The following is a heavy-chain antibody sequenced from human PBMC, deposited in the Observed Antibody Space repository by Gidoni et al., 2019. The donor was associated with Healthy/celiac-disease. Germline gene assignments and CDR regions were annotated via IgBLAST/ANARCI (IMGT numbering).Heavy chain of an antibody. Sequence: QVQLVESGGGVVEPGRYLSLSCAASGLTFSSYAMHWVRPAPGQGPVWVAFISYVGSNNSYADSLKVRFTISRDNSKTTLYLQMNSLRSEDTAVYYCARQYYDFWGGDDYYGMDVLGQGTTVTVSS. D-gene: IGHD3-3*01. CDR3: ARQYYDFWGGDDYYGMDV. CDR2: ISYVGSNN. J-gene: IGHJ6*02. V-gene: IGHV3-30*01. CDR1: GLTFSSYA.